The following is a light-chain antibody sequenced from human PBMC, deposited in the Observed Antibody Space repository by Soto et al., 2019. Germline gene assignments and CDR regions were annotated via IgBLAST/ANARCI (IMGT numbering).Light chain of an antibody. Sequence: EIVMTQSPATLSVSPGERATLSGRASQSVSNNLAWYQQKPGQAPRLLIYGASNRATGIPASFSGSGSGTEFTLIISSLQSEDFAVYYCQQYNNWPPITFGQGTRLEIK. CDR3: QQYNNWPPIT. CDR1: QSVSNN. J-gene: IGKJ5*01. V-gene: IGKV3D-15*01. CDR2: GAS.